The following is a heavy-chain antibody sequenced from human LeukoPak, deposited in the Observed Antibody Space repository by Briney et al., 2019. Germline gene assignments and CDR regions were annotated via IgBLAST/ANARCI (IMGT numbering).Heavy chain of an antibody. D-gene: IGHD3-3*01. CDR1: GGSISSGDYY. Sequence: SETLSLTCTVSGGSISSGDYYWSWIRQPPGKGLEWIGYIYYSGSTYYNPSLKSQVTISVDTSKNQFSLKLSSVTAADTAVYYCARDRGFWSGYPYFDYWGQGTLVTVSS. V-gene: IGHV4-30-4*01. CDR2: IYYSGST. CDR3: ARDRGFWSGYPYFDY. J-gene: IGHJ4*02.